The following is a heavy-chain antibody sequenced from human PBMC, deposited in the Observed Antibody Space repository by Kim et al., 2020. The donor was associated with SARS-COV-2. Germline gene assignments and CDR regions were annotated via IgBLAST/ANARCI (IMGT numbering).Heavy chain of an antibody. CDR3: ARVGSYYDSSGYLRRYYYGMDV. J-gene: IGHJ6*02. D-gene: IGHD3-22*01. CDR1: GGSFSGYY. Sequence: SETLSLTCAVYGGSFSGYYWSWIRQPPGKGLEWIGEINHSGSTNYNPSLKSRVTISVDTSKNQFSLKLSSVTAADTAVYYCARVGSYYDSSGYLRRYYYGMDVWGQGTTVTVSS. V-gene: IGHV4-34*01. CDR2: INHSGST.